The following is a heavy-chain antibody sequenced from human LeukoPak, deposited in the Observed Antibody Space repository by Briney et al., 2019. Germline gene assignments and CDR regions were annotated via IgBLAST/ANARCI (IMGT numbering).Heavy chain of an antibody. CDR1: GGSLSGYY. J-gene: IGHJ4*02. V-gene: IGHV4-34*01. CDR2: VTHSGIT. D-gene: IGHD4-17*01. Sequence: SETLSLTCAVYGGSLSGYYWSWIRQPPGKGLEWIGEVTHSGITNDNPSLKSRVTISEDTSKSQFSLKLSSVTAADTAVYYCARIYGDYSDFAYWVQESPVTVSS. CDR3: ARIYGDYSDFAY.